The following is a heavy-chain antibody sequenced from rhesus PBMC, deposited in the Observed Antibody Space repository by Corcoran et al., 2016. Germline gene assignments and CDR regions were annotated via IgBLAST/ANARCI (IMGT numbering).Heavy chain of an antibody. Sequence: QLQLQESGPGLVKPSETLSVTCAVSGGSISSSYWSWIRQAPGKGLVWIGYIYGSGSSTNYNPSLKSRVTRSGDTSKNQLSLKLSSVTTADTAVYYCAREGRRYSNYFDYWGQGVLVTVSS. CDR3: AREGRRYSNYFDY. J-gene: IGHJ4*01. V-gene: IGHV4-169*02. D-gene: IGHD5-24*01. CDR2: IYGSGSST. CDR1: GGSISSSY.